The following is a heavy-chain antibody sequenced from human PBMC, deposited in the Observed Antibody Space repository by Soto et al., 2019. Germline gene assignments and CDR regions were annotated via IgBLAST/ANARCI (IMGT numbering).Heavy chain of an antibody. CDR1: GVTFSRQD. J-gene: IGHJ4*02. V-gene: IGHV1-69*01. D-gene: IGHD2-21*01. CDR2: IIPIFGTP. CDR3: ATNEGRDCYSFDY. Sequence: QVQLVQSGAEVKKPGSSVKVSCKASGVTFSRQDMRWVRHAPGQGLEWMGGIIPIFGTPQYAEKIQDSVTIPTEESTSTAYMELSSLTSEDTAVYYWATNEGRDCYSFDYWGQGTLVTVSS.